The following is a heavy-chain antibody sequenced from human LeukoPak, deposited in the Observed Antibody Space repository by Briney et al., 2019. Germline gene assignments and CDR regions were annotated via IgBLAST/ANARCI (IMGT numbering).Heavy chain of an antibody. J-gene: IGHJ4*02. V-gene: IGHV3-23*01. CDR3: ARDLRYGGASTGFDY. D-gene: IGHD4/OR15-4a*01. CDR2: ISGSSDSA. CDR1: GFTFTIYA. Sequence: RGSLRLSCAASGFTFTIYAMSWVRQAPGKGLEWVSPISGSSDSAHYADSVKGRFFISRDNSKNTVYLQMNSLRAEDTAVYYCARDLRYGGASTGFDYWGQGTLVTVSS.